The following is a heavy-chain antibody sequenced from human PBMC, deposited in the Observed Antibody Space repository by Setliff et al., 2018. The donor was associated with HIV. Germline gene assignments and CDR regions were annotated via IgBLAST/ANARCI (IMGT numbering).Heavy chain of an antibody. D-gene: IGHD6-19*01. Sequence: GESLKISCKGSGYSFDIYWIGWVRQMPGKGLEWMGIIYPRDSDTRYRPSFQGQVTISADKSINTAYLQWSSLKASYTAMYYCAISIGVAGSRAYDIWGQGTMVTVSS. CDR1: GYSFDIYW. CDR3: AISIGVAGSRAYDI. J-gene: IGHJ3*02. V-gene: IGHV5-51*01. CDR2: IYPRDSDT.